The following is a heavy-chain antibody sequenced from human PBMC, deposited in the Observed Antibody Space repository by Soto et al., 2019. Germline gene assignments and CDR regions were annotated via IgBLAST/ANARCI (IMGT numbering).Heavy chain of an antibody. J-gene: IGHJ5*02. Sequence: EVQLVESGGGLVQPGGSLRLSCAASGFTFSSYSMNWVRQAPGKGLEWVSYISSSSSTIYYADSVKGRFTISRDNAKNSLYLPMNSLRDEDTAVYYYAREGGNLNWFDPWGQGTLVTVSS. CDR2: ISSSSSTI. V-gene: IGHV3-48*02. CDR1: GFTFSSYS. D-gene: IGHD1-26*01. CDR3: AREGGNLNWFDP.